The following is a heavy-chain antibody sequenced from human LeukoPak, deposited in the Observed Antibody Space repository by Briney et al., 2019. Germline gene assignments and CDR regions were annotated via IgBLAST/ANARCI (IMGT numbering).Heavy chain of an antibody. CDR1: GFTFSSYA. J-gene: IGHJ4*02. CDR3: ARAYCGGDCHISGSLFHYFDY. V-gene: IGHV3-23*01. Sequence: AGGSLRLSCAASGFTFSSYAMSWVRQAPGKGLEWVSAISGSGGSTYYADSVKGRFTISRDNSKNTLYLQMNSLRAEDTAVYYCARAYCGGDCHISGSLFHYFDYWGQGTLVTVSS. CDR2: ISGSGGST. D-gene: IGHD2-21*01.